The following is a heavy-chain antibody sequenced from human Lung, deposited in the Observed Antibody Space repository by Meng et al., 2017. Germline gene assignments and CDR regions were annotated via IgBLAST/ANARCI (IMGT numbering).Heavy chain of an antibody. V-gene: IGHV3-33*01. CDR1: GVTLSYFG. CDR3: TRDQLWFGDFDY. CDR2: IWFDGSKA. J-gene: IGHJ4*02. Sequence: QVSLVESGGVVVQPGKSLRLSCAASGVTLSYFGMHWVRQAPGKGLEWLAIIWFDGSKAYYADSVKGRFTISRDNSKNTVYLQMNSLRGEDTAVYYCTRDQLWFGDFDYWGQGTLVTVSS. D-gene: IGHD3-10*01.